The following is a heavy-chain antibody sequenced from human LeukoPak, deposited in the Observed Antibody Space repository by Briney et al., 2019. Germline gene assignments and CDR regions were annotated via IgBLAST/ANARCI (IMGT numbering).Heavy chain of an antibody. CDR2: INHSGST. CDR3: ARGPSSSWPLVRRYYFDY. J-gene: IGHJ4*02. CDR1: GFTFRNYW. V-gene: IGHV4-34*01. D-gene: IGHD6-13*01. Sequence: LRLSCAASGFTFRNYWMGWVRQPPGKGLEWIGEINHSGSTNYNPSLKSRVTISVDTSKNQFSLKLSSVTAADTAVYYCARGPSSSWPLVRRYYFDYWGQGTLVTVSS.